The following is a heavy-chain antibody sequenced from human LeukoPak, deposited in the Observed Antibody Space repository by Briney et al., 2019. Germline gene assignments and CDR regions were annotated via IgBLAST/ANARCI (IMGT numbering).Heavy chain of an antibody. D-gene: IGHD2-2*01. Sequence: ASVKVSCKASGYTFTGYYMHWVQQAPGKGLEWMGRVDPEDGETIYAEKFQGRVTITADTSTDTAYMELSSLRSEDTAVYYCATDRCSSTSCYFPFDYWGQGTLVTVSS. V-gene: IGHV1-69-2*01. CDR1: GYTFTGYY. CDR3: ATDRCSSTSCYFPFDY. J-gene: IGHJ4*02. CDR2: VDPEDGET.